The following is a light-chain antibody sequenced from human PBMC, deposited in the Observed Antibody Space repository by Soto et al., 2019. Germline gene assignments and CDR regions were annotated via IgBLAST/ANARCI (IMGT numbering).Light chain of an antibody. J-gene: IGLJ1*01. CDR2: GNT. CDR3: QSYDNTLSGPIYV. CDR1: TSNIGAGYD. V-gene: IGLV1-40*01. Sequence: QSVLTQPPSGSGALGQRVTISCTGITSNIGAGYDVHWYQLLPGRAPKLLIYGNTNRPSGVPDRFSGSKSATSASLAITGLQAEDEAIYYCQSYDNTLSGPIYVFGTGTKLTVL.